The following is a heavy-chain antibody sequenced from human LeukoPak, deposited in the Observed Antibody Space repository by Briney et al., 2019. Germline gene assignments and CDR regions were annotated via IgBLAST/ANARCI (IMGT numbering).Heavy chain of an antibody. CDR3: ARGGYYDGNGFPLRHNWFDP. D-gene: IGHD3-22*01. V-gene: IGHV4-59*01. CDR2: IYYSGSP. CDR1: GDSMSNYY. Sequence: PSGTLSLTCTVSGDSMSNYYWSWIRQPPGKGLEWIGYIYYSGSPNYNPSLKSRVTISVDTSKNQFSLKLSSVTAADTAVYYCARGGYYDGNGFPLRHNWFDPWGQGTLVTVSS. J-gene: IGHJ5*02.